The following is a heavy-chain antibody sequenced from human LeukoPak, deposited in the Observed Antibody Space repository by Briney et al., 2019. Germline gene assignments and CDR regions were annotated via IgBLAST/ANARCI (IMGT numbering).Heavy chain of an antibody. CDR3: AREIEMATPNPPPFDY. Sequence: PSETLSLTCAVYGGSFSGYYWSWIRQPPGKGLEWIGEINHSGSTNYNPSLKSRVTISVDTSKNQFPLKLSSVAAADTAVYYCAREIEMATPNPPPFDYWGQGTLVTVSS. CDR1: GGSFSGYY. V-gene: IGHV4-34*01. CDR2: INHSGST. D-gene: IGHD5-24*01. J-gene: IGHJ4*02.